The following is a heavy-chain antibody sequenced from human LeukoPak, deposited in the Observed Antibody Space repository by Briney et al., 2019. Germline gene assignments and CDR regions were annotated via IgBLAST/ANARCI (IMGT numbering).Heavy chain of an antibody. CDR1: GGSISSYY. CDR2: IYTSGST. D-gene: IGHD5/OR15-5a*01. J-gene: IGHJ5*02. CDR3: ARHSTSFALFDP. V-gene: IGHV4-4*09. Sequence: SATLSLTCTVSGGSISSYYWSWIRQPPGKGLEWIGYIYTSGSTNYNPSLKSRVTISVDTSKNQFSLKLSSVTAADTAVYYCARHSTSFALFDPWGQGTLVTVSS.